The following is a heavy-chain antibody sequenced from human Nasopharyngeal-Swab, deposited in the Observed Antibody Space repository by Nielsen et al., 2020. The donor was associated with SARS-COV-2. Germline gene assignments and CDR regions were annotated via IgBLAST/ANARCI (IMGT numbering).Heavy chain of an antibody. Sequence: GESLKISCAASEFTFSSYAMSWVRQAPGKGLEWVSAISGSGGSTYYADPVKGRFTISRDNAKNTLYLQMNSLRPEDTALYYCAKVQSGEDYFDYWGQGTLVTVSS. CDR2: ISGSGGST. CDR1: EFTFSSYA. D-gene: IGHD1-26*01. CDR3: AKVQSGEDYFDY. J-gene: IGHJ4*02. V-gene: IGHV3-23*01.